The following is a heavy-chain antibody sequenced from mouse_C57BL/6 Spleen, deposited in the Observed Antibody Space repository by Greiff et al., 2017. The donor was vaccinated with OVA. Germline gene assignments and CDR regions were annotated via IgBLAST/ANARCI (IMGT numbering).Heavy chain of an antibody. CDR2: ISNGGGST. CDR1: GFTFSDYY. Sequence: VQLKESGGGLVQPGGSLKLSCAASGFTFSDYYMYWVRQTPEKRLEWVAYISNGGGSTYYPDTVKGRFTISRDNAKNTLYLQMSRLKSEDTAMYYCARQAGDYAMDYWGQGTSVTVSS. V-gene: IGHV5-12*01. J-gene: IGHJ4*01. CDR3: ARQAGDYAMDY.